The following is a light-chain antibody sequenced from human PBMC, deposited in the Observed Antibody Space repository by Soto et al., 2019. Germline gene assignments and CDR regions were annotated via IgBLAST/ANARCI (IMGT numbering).Light chain of an antibody. CDR2: GAS. Sequence: EIVLTQPPGTLSLSPGERATLSCRASQSVSSSYLAWYQQKPGQAPRLLIYGASSRATGIPDRFSGSGSGTDFTLTINRLEPEDFAVYYCEQYDKSITFGGGTKVDI. V-gene: IGKV3-20*01. CDR1: QSVSSSY. CDR3: EQYDKSIT. J-gene: IGKJ4*01.